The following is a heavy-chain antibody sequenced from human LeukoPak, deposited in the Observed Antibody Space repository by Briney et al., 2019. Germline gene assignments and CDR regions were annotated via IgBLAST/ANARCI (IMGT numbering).Heavy chain of an antibody. Sequence: SETLSLTCTVSGYSISSGYYWGWIRQPPGKGLEWIGSIYHSGSTYYNPSLKSRVTISVDTSKNQFSLKLSSVTAADTAVYYCAGTLAEGYAFDIWGQGTMVTVSS. CDR2: IYHSGST. CDR3: AGTLAEGYAFDI. V-gene: IGHV4-38-2*02. J-gene: IGHJ3*02. D-gene: IGHD1-1*01. CDR1: GYSISSGYY.